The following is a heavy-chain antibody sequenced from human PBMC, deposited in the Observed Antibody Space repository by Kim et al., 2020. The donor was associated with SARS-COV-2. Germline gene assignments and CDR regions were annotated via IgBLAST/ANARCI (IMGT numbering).Heavy chain of an antibody. Sequence: YEDSVKGRITTSRDTAKNSLYLQLNSLRAEDTAVYYGARDGRIWFGELLNWGQGTLVTVSS. J-gene: IGHJ4*02. CDR3: ARDGRIWFGELLN. D-gene: IGHD3-10*01. V-gene: IGHV3-21*01.